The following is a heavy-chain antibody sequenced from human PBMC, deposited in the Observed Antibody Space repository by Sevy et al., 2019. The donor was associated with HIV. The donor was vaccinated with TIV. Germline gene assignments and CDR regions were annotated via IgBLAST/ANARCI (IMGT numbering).Heavy chain of an antibody. V-gene: IGHV4-39*01. CDR2: FHYGGST. J-gene: IGHJ4*01. CDR1: DGSMTNNNYY. CDR3: ARNNSGHSFDF. Sequence: SETLSLTCSVSDGSMTNNNYYWAWIRRPPGKGLEWIGSFHYGGSTHYNPSFWGRVSISVDTSKRVVSLDLSSVTSADTAVYFCARNNSGHSFDFWGHGILVTVSS. D-gene: IGHD6-19*01.